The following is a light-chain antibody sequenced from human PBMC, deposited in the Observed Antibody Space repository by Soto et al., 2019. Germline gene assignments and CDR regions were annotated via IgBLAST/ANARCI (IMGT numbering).Light chain of an antibody. V-gene: IGKV3-20*01. CDR2: DAS. CDR3: QQDGSSPWT. J-gene: IGKJ1*01. Sequence: EIVMPESPVTLSVSRGEGARLSCTASQSVNNNVAWYQQKPGHTPRLLIYDASTRATGIPDRVSGSGSGTDFTLTISRLEPEDFAVYSCQQDGSSPWTFGQGTKVDI. CDR1: QSVNNN.